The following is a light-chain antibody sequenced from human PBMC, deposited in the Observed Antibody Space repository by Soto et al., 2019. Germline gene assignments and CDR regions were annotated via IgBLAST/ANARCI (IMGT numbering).Light chain of an antibody. J-gene: IGKJ1*01. CDR3: NHVGSSPET. CDR2: AAT. V-gene: IGKV3-20*01. Sequence: EVVLTQSPGTLSLSPGERATLSCRASQSVADSYLAWYQQKPGRAPRLLFYAATRRATGIPDRFSGSGYGTDFTLTIRTLEPDDFAVDYGNHVGSSPETVDQGTKVE. CDR1: QSVADSY.